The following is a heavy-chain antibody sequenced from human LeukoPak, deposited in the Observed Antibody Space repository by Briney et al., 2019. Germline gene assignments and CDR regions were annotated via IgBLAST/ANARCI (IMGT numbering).Heavy chain of an antibody. CDR3: VRGRRFFGVVTFDP. D-gene: IGHD3-3*01. CDR1: GYTFSGYH. Sequence: ASVKVSCKPSGYTFSGYHMHWVRQTPGQGLEWMGWINPNSGGTNYAQKFQGRVTMTRDTSISTAYMELSRLRSDDTAVYYCVRGRRFFGVVTFDPWGQGTLVTVSS. J-gene: IGHJ5*02. V-gene: IGHV1-2*02. CDR2: INPNSGGT.